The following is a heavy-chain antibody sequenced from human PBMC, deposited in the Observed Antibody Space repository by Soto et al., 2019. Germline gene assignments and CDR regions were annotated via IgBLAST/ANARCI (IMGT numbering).Heavy chain of an antibody. CDR1: GGSFSGHY. CDR2: INHSGST. J-gene: IGHJ4*02. V-gene: IGHV4-34*02. D-gene: IGHD3-22*01. Sequence: QVQLQQWGAGLLKPSETLSLTCAVYGGSFSGHYWSWIRQSPGKGLEWIGEINHSGSTNQNPSLKSGVSISVDTSKNQFSLKLKSVTAADSAVYYCARGITMILVVQGDAPDKYYFDSWGQGTQVTVS. CDR3: ARGITMILVVQGDAPDKYYFDS.